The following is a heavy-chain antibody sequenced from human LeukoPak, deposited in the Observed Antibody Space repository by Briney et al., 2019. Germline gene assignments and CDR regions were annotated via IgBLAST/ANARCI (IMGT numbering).Heavy chain of an antibody. J-gene: IGHJ6*02. V-gene: IGHV4-59*12. CDR3: ARDRAPLSAAPPMDV. Sequence: PSETLSLTCTVSGGSISSYYWSWIRQPPGKGLEWIGYIYYSGSTNYNPSLKSRVTISVDTSKNQFSLKLSSVTAADTAVYYCARDRAPLSAAPPMDVWGQGTTVTVSS. CDR2: IYYSGST. D-gene: IGHD6-13*01. CDR1: GGSISSYY.